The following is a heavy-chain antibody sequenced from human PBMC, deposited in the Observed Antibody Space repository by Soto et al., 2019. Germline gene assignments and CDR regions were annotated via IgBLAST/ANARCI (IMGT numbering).Heavy chain of an antibody. CDR2: IYYSGST. CDR1: GGSISSSSYY. CDR3: ARHSIAAAHVDLGYFDY. D-gene: IGHD6-13*01. Sequence: SETLSLTCTVSGGSISSSSYYWGWIRQPPGKGLEWIGSIYYSGSTYYNPSLKSRVTISVDTSKNQFSLKLSSVTAADTAVYYCARHSIAAAHVDLGYFDYWGQGTLVTVSS. V-gene: IGHV4-39*01. J-gene: IGHJ4*02.